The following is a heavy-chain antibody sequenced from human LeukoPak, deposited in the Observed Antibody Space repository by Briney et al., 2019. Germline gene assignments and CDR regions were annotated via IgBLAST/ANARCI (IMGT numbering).Heavy chain of an antibody. CDR2: IRYDGSNK. Sequence: GGSLRLSCAASGFTFSSYGMHWVRQAPGKGLEWVAFIRYDGSNKYYADSVRGRFTISRDNSKNTLYLQMNSLRAEDTAVYYCASAPLSCCSGGSCYSCWFDPWGQGTLVTVSS. CDR1: GFTFSSYG. V-gene: IGHV3-30*02. CDR3: ASAPLSCCSGGSCYSCWFDP. J-gene: IGHJ5*02. D-gene: IGHD2-15*01.